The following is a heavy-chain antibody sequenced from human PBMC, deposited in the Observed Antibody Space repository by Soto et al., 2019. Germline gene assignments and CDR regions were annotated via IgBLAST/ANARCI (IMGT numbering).Heavy chain of an antibody. CDR2: INPNSGGT. CDR3: AAARPESSGMDV. Sequence: ASVKVSCKASGYTFTGSYMHWVRQAPGQGLEWMGWINPNSGGTNYAQKFQGWVTMTRDTSISTAHMELSRLRSDDTAVYYCAAARPESSGMDVWGQGTTVTVSS. J-gene: IGHJ6*02. V-gene: IGHV1-2*04. CDR1: GYTFTGSY. D-gene: IGHD6-6*01.